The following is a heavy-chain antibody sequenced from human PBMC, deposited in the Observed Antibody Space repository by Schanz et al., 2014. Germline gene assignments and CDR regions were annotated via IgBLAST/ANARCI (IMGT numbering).Heavy chain of an antibody. J-gene: IGHJ6*03. CDR3: ARVDSGSDSHLYYYYCYRDV. D-gene: IGHD5-12*01. CDR1: GFNFYTSA. CDR2: INGSGNAT. V-gene: IGHV3-23*04. Sequence: EVRLVESGGGLVQPGGSLRLSCVASGFNFYTSAMTWVRQAPGKGLEWVAAINGSGNATYYADSVKGRFTISRDNGETSVYLQINILRAEDTAVYYCARVDSGSDSHLYYYYCYRDVWGKGTTVTVSS.